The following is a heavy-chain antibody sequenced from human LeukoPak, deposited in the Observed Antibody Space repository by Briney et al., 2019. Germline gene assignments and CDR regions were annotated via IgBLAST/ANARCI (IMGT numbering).Heavy chain of an antibody. CDR1: GFTFSSYS. J-gene: IGHJ4*02. D-gene: IGHD6-13*01. CDR2: ISSSSSTI. Sequence: GGSLRLSCAASGFTFSSYSMNWVRQAPGKGLEWVSYISSSSSTIYYADSVKGRFTISRDNAKNSLYLQMNSLRAEDTAVYYCARGLYSSSWYFDYWGQGTLVTVSS. CDR3: ARGLYSSSWYFDY. V-gene: IGHV3-48*04.